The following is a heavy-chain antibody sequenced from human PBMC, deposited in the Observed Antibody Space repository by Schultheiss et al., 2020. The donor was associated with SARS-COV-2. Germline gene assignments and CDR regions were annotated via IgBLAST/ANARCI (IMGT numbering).Heavy chain of an antibody. Sequence: GGSLRLSCAASGFTFSSYGMHWVRQAPGKGLEWVSYISSSGSSIYYADSVKGRFTISRDNAKNSLYLQMTSLRVEDTAVYYCARGYLAGNWFDPWGQGTLVTVSS. V-gene: IGHV3-48*04. J-gene: IGHJ5*02. CDR2: ISSSGSSI. D-gene: IGHD2/OR15-2a*01. CDR3: ARGYLAGNWFDP. CDR1: GFTFSSYG.